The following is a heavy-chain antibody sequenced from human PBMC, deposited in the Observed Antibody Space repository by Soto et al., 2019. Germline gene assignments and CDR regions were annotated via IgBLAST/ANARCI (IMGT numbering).Heavy chain of an antibody. D-gene: IGHD6-19*01. Sequence: GGSLRLSCVGSGFIFDSFAMNWVRQAPGKGLEWVAYINKGGDIYYAHSVKGRFTISRDNAKNSSFLQMSSLTDEDTAVYYCAKSGDSAGWGIDFWGRGTLVTVSS. J-gene: IGHJ4*02. V-gene: IGHV3-7*03. CDR2: INKGGDI. CDR3: AKSGDSAGWGIDF. CDR1: GFIFDSFA.